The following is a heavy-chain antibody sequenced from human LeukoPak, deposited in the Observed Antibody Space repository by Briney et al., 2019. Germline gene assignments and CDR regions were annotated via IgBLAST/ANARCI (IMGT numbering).Heavy chain of an antibody. CDR3: ARELVLVSGWHGSPSSYYYYYMDV. CDR2: ISSSSSYI. Sequence: GGSLRLSCAASGFTFSSYSMNWVRQAPGKGLEWVSSISSSSSYIYYADSVKGRFTISRDNAKNSLYLQMNSLRAEDTAVYYCARELVLVSGWHGSPSSYYYYYMDVWGKGTTVTVSS. D-gene: IGHD6-25*01. J-gene: IGHJ6*03. CDR1: GFTFSSYS. V-gene: IGHV3-21*01.